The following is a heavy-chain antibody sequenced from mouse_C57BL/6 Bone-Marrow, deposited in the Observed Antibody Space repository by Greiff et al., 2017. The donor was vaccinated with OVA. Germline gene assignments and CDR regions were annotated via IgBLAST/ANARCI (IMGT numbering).Heavy chain of an antibody. V-gene: IGHV14-2*01. J-gene: IGHJ1*03. D-gene: IGHD2-1*01. CDR1: GFNFNDYN. Sequence: EVQLQQSGAELVKPGASVKFSCTASGFNFNDYNMHWVKQSTEQGLEWIGRIDPEDGETKYAPNLQGRATITADTSSNTHYLQLSRLTSEDTADYYCDLVVCGNYVRYFDVWGTGTTGTVSA. CDR2: IDPEDGET. CDR3: DLVVCGNYVRYFDV.